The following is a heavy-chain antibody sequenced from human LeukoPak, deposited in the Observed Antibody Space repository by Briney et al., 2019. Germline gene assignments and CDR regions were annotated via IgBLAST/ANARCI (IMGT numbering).Heavy chain of an antibody. D-gene: IGHD3-3*01. Sequence: PSETLSLTCTVSGGSISSGSYYWSWIRQPAGKVLGWIGRIYTSGTTNYTPSLKSRVTISVDTSKNQSSLKLSTVTAADTAVYYCARGETTIFGVVIGPWGQGTLVTVSS. J-gene: IGHJ5*02. CDR2: IYTSGTT. V-gene: IGHV4-61*02. CDR1: GGSISSGSYY. CDR3: ARGETTIFGVVIGP.